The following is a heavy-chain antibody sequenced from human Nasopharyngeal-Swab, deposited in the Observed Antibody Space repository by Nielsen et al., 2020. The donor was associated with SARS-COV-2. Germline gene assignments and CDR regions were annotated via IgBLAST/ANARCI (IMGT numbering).Heavy chain of an antibody. CDR3: ARESGSGGNMEYYFDY. J-gene: IGHJ4*02. V-gene: IGHV4-30-4*01. D-gene: IGHD4-23*01. CDR2: IYYSGST. Sequence: SETLSLTCTVSGVSISSGDNYWSWIRQPPGKGLEWIGYIYYSGSTYYSPSLKSRVTISVDTSKNQFSLKLSSVTAADTAVYYCARESGSGGNMEYYFDYWGQGALVTVSS. CDR1: GVSISSGDNY.